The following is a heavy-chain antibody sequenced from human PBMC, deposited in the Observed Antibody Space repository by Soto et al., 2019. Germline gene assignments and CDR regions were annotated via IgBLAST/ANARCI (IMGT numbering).Heavy chain of an antibody. CDR2: INHSGST. CDR1: GGSFSGYY. CDR3: ARAHCSGGSCYSRPSYYYGMDV. J-gene: IGHJ6*02. Sequence: QVQLQQWGAGLLKPSETLSLTCAVYGGSFSGYYWSWIRQPPGKGLEWIGEINHSGSTNYNPSLKSRVTISVGTSKNQFSLKLSSVTAADTAVYYCARAHCSGGSCYSRPSYYYGMDVWGQGTTVTVSS. D-gene: IGHD2-15*01. V-gene: IGHV4-34*01.